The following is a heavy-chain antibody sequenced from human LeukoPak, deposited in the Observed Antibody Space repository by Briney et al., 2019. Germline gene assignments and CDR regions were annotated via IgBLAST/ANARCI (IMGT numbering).Heavy chain of an antibody. CDR3: ASPSCMFRSGGSCHSENWFDP. D-gene: IGHD2-15*01. Sequence: SVKVSCKASGYTFTDYYIHWVRQAPGQGLEWMGGIIPIFGTANYAQKFQGRVTITADESTSTAYMELSSLRSEDTAVYYCASPSCMFRSGGSCHSENWFDPWGQGTLVTVSS. CDR1: GYTFTDYY. CDR2: IIPIFGTA. V-gene: IGHV1-69*13. J-gene: IGHJ5*02.